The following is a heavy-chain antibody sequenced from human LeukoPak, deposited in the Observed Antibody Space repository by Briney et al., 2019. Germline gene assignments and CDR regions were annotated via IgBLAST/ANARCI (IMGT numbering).Heavy chain of an antibody. CDR2: INPNSGGT. V-gene: IGHV1-2*02. Sequence: GASVKVSCKASGYTFTGYYMHWVRQAPGQGLEWMGWINPNSGGTNYAQKFQGRVTMTRDTSISTAYMELSRLRSDDTAVYYCASGIMITFGGVIAPPSDPWGQGTLVTVSS. CDR1: GYTFTGYY. D-gene: IGHD3-16*02. CDR3: ASGIMITFGGVIAPPSDP. J-gene: IGHJ5*02.